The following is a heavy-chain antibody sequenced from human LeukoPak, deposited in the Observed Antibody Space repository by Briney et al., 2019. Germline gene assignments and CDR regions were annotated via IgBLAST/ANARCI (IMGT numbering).Heavy chain of an antibody. CDR1: GGTFSSYA. CDR3: ARSPYYDSSGYYGAHYFDY. CDR2: IIPIFGTA. Sequence: ASVKVSCKASGGTFSSYAISWVRQAPGQGLEWMGGIIPIFGTANYAQKFQGRVTITADKSTSTTYMELSSLRSEDTAVYYCARSPYYDSSGYYGAHYFDYWGQGTLVTVSS. J-gene: IGHJ4*02. V-gene: IGHV1-69*06. D-gene: IGHD3-22*01.